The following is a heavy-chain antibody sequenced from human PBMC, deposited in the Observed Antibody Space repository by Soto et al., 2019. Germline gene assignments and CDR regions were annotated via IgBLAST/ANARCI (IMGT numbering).Heavy chain of an antibody. CDR2: ISTHNGNT. D-gene: IGHD3-3*01. CDR1: VFTSSG. V-gene: IGHV1-18*04. J-gene: IGHJ3*01. CDR3: AREGILGLFDAYDL. Sequence: QDQLVQSGAEVKKPGASVKVSCKASVFTSSGISWVRQAPGQRLEWMGWISTHNGNTLYAQKFQGRVIMTMDTSTTTVYMELRSLRPDDTAVYLCAREGILGLFDAYDLWGQGTMVTVSS.